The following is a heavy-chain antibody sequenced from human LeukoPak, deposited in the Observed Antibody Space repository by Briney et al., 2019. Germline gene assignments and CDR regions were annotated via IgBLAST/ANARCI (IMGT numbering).Heavy chain of an antibody. CDR3: AREYSSSSGLVGDY. CDR2: ITSSSSTI. V-gene: IGHV3-48*02. J-gene: IGHJ4*02. D-gene: IGHD6-6*01. Sequence: GGSLRLSCAASGFTFSSYNMNWVRQAPGKGLEWVSYITSSSSTIYYADSVKGRFTISRDNAKNSLYLQMSSLRDEDTAVYYCAREYSSSSGLVGDYWGQGTLVTVSS. CDR1: GFTFSSYN.